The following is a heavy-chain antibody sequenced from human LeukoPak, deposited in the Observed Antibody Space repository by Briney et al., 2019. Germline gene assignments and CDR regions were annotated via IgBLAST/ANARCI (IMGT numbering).Heavy chain of an antibody. CDR2: ISGSGDST. D-gene: IGHD3-10*01. J-gene: IGHJ4*02. CDR3: AKGIGSGSYYLFDY. Sequence: GGSLRLSCAASRFTFSSYAMSWVRQAPGKGLEWVSAISGSGDSTYYADSVKGRFTISRDNSKNTLYLQMNSLRAEDTAVYYCAKGIGSGSYYLFDYWGQGTLVTVSS. CDR1: RFTFSSYA. V-gene: IGHV3-23*01.